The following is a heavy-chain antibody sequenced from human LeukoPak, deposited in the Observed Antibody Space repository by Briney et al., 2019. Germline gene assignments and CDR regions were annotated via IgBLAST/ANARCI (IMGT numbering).Heavy chain of an antibody. CDR1: GFTFSSYA. CDR3: ARGYSSSSWSPFDY. Sequence: PGGSLRLSCAASGFTFSSYAMSWVRQAPGKGLEWVSAISGSGGSTYYADSVKGRFTISRDNSKNTLYLQMNSLRAEDTAVYYRARGYSSSSWSPFDYWGQGTLVTVSS. D-gene: IGHD6-6*01. V-gene: IGHV3-23*01. CDR2: ISGSGGST. J-gene: IGHJ4*02.